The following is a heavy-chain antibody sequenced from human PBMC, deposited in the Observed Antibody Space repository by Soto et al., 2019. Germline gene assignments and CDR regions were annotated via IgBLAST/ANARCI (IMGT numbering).Heavy chain of an antibody. CDR3: VGDGDGGCCSSWFVP. CDR1: GFTFSSYS. Sequence: PGGSLRLSCAASGFTFSSYSMNWVRQAPGKGLEWVSSISSSSSYIYYADSVKGRFTISRDNAKNSLYLQMNSLRVDDTAVYYCVGDGDGGCCSSWFVPWGQGTLVTVSS. V-gene: IGHV3-21*01. CDR2: ISSSSSYI. J-gene: IGHJ5*02. D-gene: IGHD2-15*01.